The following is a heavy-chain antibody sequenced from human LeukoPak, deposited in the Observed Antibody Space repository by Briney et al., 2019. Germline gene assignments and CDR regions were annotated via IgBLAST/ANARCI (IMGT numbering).Heavy chain of an antibody. CDR1: GFTFSDYY. D-gene: IGHD1-20*01. J-gene: IGHJ4*02. V-gene: IGHV3-11*06. CDR2: ISSSSSYT. CDR3: ARGPFITGTTNVDY. Sequence: PGGSLRLSCAASGFTFSDYYMSWIGQAPGKGLEWVSYISSSSSYTNYADSVKGRFTISRDNAKNSLYLQMNSLRAEDTAVYYCARGPFITGTTNVDYWGQGTLVTVSS.